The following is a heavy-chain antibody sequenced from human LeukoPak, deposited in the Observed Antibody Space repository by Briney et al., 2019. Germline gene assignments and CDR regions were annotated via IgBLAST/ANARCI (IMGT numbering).Heavy chain of an antibody. Sequence: GGSLRLSCAASGFSLSSYDMNWVRQAPGKGLEWVSSISSSSDYIYYADSVKGRFTISRDNAKNSLYLQMNSLRAEDTAVYYCARAYGNSWYHDYFDYWGQGTLLTVSS. CDR1: GFSLSSYD. J-gene: IGHJ4*02. D-gene: IGHD6-13*01. CDR2: ISSSSDYI. V-gene: IGHV3-21*01. CDR3: ARAYGNSWYHDYFDY.